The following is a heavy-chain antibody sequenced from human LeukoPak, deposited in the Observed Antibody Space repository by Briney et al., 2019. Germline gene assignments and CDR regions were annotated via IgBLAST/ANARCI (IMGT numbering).Heavy chain of an antibody. Sequence: PSETLSLTCTVSGGSVSSGSYYWSWIRQPPGKGLEWIGYIYYSGSTNYNPSLKSRVTISVDTSKNQFSLKLSSVTAADTAVYYCARSRQLGYFDYWGQGTLVTVSS. D-gene: IGHD6-13*01. V-gene: IGHV4-61*01. CDR1: GGSVSSGSYY. J-gene: IGHJ4*02. CDR3: ARSRQLGYFDY. CDR2: IYYSGST.